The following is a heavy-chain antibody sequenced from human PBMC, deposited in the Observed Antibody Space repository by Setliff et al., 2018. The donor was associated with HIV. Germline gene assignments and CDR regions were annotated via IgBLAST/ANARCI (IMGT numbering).Heavy chain of an antibody. CDR3: ARDGAFVWGTYRYQGFDH. V-gene: IGHV1-3*01. CDR2: INAGDGNT. Sequence: ASVKVSCKASGYIFSNFAMHWVRQVPGPRLEWMGWINAGDGNTKYSQNIKGRVSITRDTSATTVYMELSRLRSEDTAVYYCARDGAFVWGTYRYQGFDHWGQGTLVTVSS. D-gene: IGHD3-16*02. CDR1: GYIFSNFA. J-gene: IGHJ4*02.